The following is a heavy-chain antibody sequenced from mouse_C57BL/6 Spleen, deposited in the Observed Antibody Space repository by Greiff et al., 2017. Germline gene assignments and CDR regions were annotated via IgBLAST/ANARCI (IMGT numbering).Heavy chain of an antibody. V-gene: IGHV1-15*01. J-gene: IGHJ4*01. Sequence: QVQLKESGAELVRPGASVTLSCKASGYTFTDYEMHWVKQTPVHGLEWIGAIDPETGGTAYNQKFKGKAILTADKSSSTAYMELRSLTSEDSAVYYCTGFITTVVANYAMDYWGQGTSVTVSS. CDR2: IDPETGGT. D-gene: IGHD1-1*01. CDR3: TGFITTVVANYAMDY. CDR1: GYTFTDYE.